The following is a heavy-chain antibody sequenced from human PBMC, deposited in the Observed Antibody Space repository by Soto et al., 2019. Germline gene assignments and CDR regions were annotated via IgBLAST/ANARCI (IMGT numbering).Heavy chain of an antibody. CDR1: GFSFNEAW. Sequence: EVQLVESAGGLVKPGGSLRLSCVASGFSFNEAWMNWVRQAPGEGLXWVGRIKTSAGGGATDYAAPVQGRFTISRDDSKNALYLHMNSLRTEDTAIYYCTTGSVEGIWGQGTTVTVSS. CDR3: TTGSVEGI. V-gene: IGHV3-15*07. D-gene: IGHD2-15*01. CDR2: IKTSAGGGAT. J-gene: IGHJ6*02.